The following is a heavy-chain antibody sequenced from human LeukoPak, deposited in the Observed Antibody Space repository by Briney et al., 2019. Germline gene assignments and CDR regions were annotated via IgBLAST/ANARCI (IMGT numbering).Heavy chain of an antibody. CDR1: GYTFTDCF. J-gene: IGHJ4*02. Sequence: ASVKVSCKASGYTFTDCFIYWMRQAPGQGLEWMGWINPTSGGTKYAQDFQGRVTVTRDTTISTAYMELSGLRSDDTAVYYCARLAVFPLWGQGTLVTVSS. CDR2: INPTSGGT. V-gene: IGHV1-2*02. D-gene: IGHD3-3*01. CDR3: ARLAVFPL.